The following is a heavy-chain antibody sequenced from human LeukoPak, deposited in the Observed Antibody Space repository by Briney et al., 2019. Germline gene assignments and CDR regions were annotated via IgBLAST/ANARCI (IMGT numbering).Heavy chain of an antibody. J-gene: IGHJ4*02. V-gene: IGHV4-30-2*01. CDR1: GGSISSGGYY. D-gene: IGHD1-7*01. CDR2: IYHSGST. Sequence: SETLSLTCTVSGGSISSGGYYWSWIRQPPGKGLEWIGYIYHSGSTYYNPSLKSRVTMSVDTSKNQFSLKLSSVTAADTAVYYCARDAGLELRLGYFDYWGQGTLVTVSS. CDR3: ARDAGLELRLGYFDY.